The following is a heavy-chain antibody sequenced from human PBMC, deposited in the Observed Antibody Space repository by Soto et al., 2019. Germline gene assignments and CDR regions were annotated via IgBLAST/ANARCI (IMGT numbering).Heavy chain of an antibody. V-gene: IGHV3-30*18. CDR1: GFTFSSYG. D-gene: IGHD2-15*01. CDR2: ISYDGSTK. Sequence: QVQLVESGGGVVQPGRSLRLSCAASGFTFSSYGMHWVRQAPGKGLEWVAVISYDGSTKYYADSVKGRFTISRDNSKNTLYLQMNSLRAEDTAVYYCAKDAPYCSGGSCYSEYYFDYWGQGTLVTVSS. CDR3: AKDAPYCSGGSCYSEYYFDY. J-gene: IGHJ4*02.